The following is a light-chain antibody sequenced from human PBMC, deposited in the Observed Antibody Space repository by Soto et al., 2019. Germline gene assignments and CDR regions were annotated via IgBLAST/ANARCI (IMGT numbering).Light chain of an antibody. V-gene: IGKV3-15*01. J-gene: IGKJ2*01. CDR3: HQYNSWPPGT. CDR2: DAS. CDR1: QSISRS. Sequence: ERVLTQSPAILSVSPGERPTLSCRASQSISRSLAWYQQKPGQAPRLLISDASTRASGIPARFSGSGSGTEYTLTISSLQSEDFALYYCHQYNSWPPGTFGQGTKV.